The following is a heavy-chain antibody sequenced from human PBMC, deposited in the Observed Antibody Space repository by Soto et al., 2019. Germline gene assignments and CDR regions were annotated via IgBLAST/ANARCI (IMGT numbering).Heavy chain of an antibody. V-gene: IGHV2-5*02. Sequence: QITLKESGPTLVKPTQTLTLTCTFSGFSLSTRGVGVGWIRQPPGKALEWLALIYWDDDKRYSPSLKSRLTITKDTSKNQVVLTMTNMDPVDTATHYCAHSYYDILTGSSWFDPWGQGTLVTVSS. CDR3: AHSYYDILTGSSWFDP. CDR1: GFSLSTRGVG. CDR2: IYWDDDK. J-gene: IGHJ5*02. D-gene: IGHD3-9*01.